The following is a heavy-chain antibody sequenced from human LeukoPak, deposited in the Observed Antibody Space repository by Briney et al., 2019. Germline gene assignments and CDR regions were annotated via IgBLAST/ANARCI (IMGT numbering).Heavy chain of an antibody. CDR2: MNPNSGNT. J-gene: IGHJ5*02. CDR3: ARAHDFWSGYYSNHRFDP. D-gene: IGHD3-3*01. V-gene: IGHV1-8*01. CDR1: GYTFTSYD. Sequence: ASVKVSCKASGYTFTSYDINWVRQATGQGLEWMGWMNPNSGNTGYAQKFQGRATMTRNTSISTAYMELSSLRSEDTAVYYCARAHDFWSGYYSNHRFDPWIQGTLVTVSS.